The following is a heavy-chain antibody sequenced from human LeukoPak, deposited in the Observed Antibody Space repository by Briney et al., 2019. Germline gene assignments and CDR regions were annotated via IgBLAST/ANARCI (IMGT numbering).Heavy chain of an antibody. J-gene: IGHJ4*02. CDR1: GYTFTIYG. CDR2: ISAYNGNT. V-gene: IGHV1-18*01. D-gene: IGHD3-9*01. CDR3: ARVDDILTGYVLVDY. Sequence: GASVKVSCKASGYTFTIYGISWVRQAPGQGLEWMGWISAYNGNTNYAQKLQGRVTMTTDTSTSTAYMELRSLRSDDTAVYYCARVDDILTGYVLVDYWGQGTLVTVSS.